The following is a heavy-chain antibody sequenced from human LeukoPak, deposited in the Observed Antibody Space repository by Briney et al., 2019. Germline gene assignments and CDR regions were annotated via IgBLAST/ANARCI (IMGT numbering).Heavy chain of an antibody. CDR2: ISANGDTT. J-gene: IGHJ4*02. V-gene: IGHV3-23*01. CDR3: VKDFWPARDGGGYYSPFEY. Sequence: GGSLRLSCAASGFTFSNYAMNWVRQAPGKGLEWVSGISANGDTTYYVDSVRGRFTISRDNSKNSVFLQMNNLRDADTAVYYCVKDFWPARDGGGYYSPFEYWGEGTLATVSS. D-gene: IGHD3-22*01. CDR1: GFTFSNYA.